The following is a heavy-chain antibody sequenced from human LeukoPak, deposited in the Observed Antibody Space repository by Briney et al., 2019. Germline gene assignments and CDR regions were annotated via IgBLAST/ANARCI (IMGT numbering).Heavy chain of an antibody. V-gene: IGHV4-39*01. CDR2: IYYSGST. D-gene: IGHD3-9*01. CDR3: ARHPHFDWLSEFDY. J-gene: IGHJ4*02. Sequence: SETLSLTCIVSGGSISSSSYYWGWIRQPPGKGLEWIGSIYYSGSTYYNPSLKSRVTISVDTSKNQFSLKLSSVTAADTAVNYCARHPHFDWLSEFDYWGQGTLVTVSS. CDR1: GGSISSSSYY.